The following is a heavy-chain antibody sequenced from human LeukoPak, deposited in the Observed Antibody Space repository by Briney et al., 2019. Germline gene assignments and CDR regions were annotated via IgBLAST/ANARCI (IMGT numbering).Heavy chain of an antibody. Sequence: GGSLRLSCAASGFTFSSYGMHWVRQAPGKGLEWVAFIRYDGSKKNYADSVKGRFTISRDNSKNTLYLQMNSLRAEDTAVYYCASRDYYDSSGYNDAFDIWGQGTMVTVSS. CDR1: GFTFSSYG. V-gene: IGHV3-30*02. CDR3: ASRDYYDSSGYNDAFDI. D-gene: IGHD3-22*01. J-gene: IGHJ3*02. CDR2: IRYDGSKK.